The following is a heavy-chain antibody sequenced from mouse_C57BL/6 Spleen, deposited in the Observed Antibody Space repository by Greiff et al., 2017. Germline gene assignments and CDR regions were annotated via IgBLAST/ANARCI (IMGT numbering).Heavy chain of an antibody. V-gene: IGHV1-15*01. Sequence: QVQLQQPGAELVRPGASVTLSCKASGYTFTDYEMNWVKQTPVHGLEWIGAIDPETGGTAYNQKFKGKAILTEDKSSSTAYMGLRSLTSEDSAVYYCTRSQLEYDYDEGFAYWGQGTLVTVSA. J-gene: IGHJ3*01. D-gene: IGHD2-4*01. CDR1: GYTFTDYE. CDR2: IDPETGGT. CDR3: TRSQLEYDYDEGFAY.